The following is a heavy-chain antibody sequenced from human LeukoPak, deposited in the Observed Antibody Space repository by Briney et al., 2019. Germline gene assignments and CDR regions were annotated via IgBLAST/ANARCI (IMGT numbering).Heavy chain of an antibody. D-gene: IGHD6-19*01. V-gene: IGHV4-34*01. CDR2: INHSGST. CDR1: GGSFSGYY. Sequence: PSETLSLTCAVYGGSFSGYYWSWIRQPPGKGLEWIGEINHSGSTNYNPSLKSRVTISVDTSKNQFPLKLSSVTAADTAVYYCARQRIAVAGEIDYWGQGTLVTVSS. CDR3: ARQRIAVAGEIDY. J-gene: IGHJ4*02.